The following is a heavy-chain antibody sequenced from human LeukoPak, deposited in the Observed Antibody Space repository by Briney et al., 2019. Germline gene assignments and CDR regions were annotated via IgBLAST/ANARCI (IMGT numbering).Heavy chain of an antibody. CDR3: VRDRELNY. D-gene: IGHD1-26*01. V-gene: IGHV4-61*01. CDR1: GGSFSSGSYY. CDR2: IYNSGST. Sequence: SETLSLTCTVSGGSFSSGSYYWSWIRQPPGKGLEWIGYIYNSGSTYYNPSLKSRVTISVDTSKNQFSLRLSSVTAADAAVYYCVRDRELNYWGQGTLVTVSS. J-gene: IGHJ4*02.